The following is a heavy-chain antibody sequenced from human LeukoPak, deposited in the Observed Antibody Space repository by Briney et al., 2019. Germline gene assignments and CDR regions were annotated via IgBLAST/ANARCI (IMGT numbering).Heavy chain of an antibody. D-gene: IGHD3-3*01. Sequence: PSETLSLTCAVYGGSFSGYYWSWIRQPPGKGLEWIGEINHSGSTNYNPSLKSRVTISVDTSKNQFSLKLSSVTAADTAVYYCVSSLRFLVYWGQGTLVTVSS. CDR3: VSSLRFLVY. CDR2: INHSGST. V-gene: IGHV4-34*01. J-gene: IGHJ4*02. CDR1: GGSFSGYY.